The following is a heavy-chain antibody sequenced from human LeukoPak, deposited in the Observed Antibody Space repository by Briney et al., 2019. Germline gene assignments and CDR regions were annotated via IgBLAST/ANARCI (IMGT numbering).Heavy chain of an antibody. CDR1: GFPFSSHW. CDR2: IKQDGSEK. CDR3: AREPLGYSYGYEFDY. J-gene: IGHJ4*02. Sequence: GGSLRLSCGASGFPFSSHWMSWVRQAPEKGLEWVANIKQDGSEKYYVDSVKGRFTISRDNSKNTLYLQMNSLRAEDTAVYYCAREPLGYSYGYEFDYWGQGTLVTVSS. D-gene: IGHD5-18*01. V-gene: IGHV3-7*01.